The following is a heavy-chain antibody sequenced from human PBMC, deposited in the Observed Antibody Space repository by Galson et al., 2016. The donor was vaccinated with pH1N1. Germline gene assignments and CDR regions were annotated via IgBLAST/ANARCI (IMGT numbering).Heavy chain of an antibody. D-gene: IGHD3-9*01. J-gene: IGHJ4*02. V-gene: IGHV3-9*01. Sequence: SLILSCAASGFTFDDYAMHWVRQAPGKGLEWVSGISWNSGSIGYADSVKGRFTISRDNAKKSLYLQMNSLRAEDTALYYCAKVVGHLSGYYDYWGQGTLVTVSS. CDR1: GFTFDDYA. CDR3: AKVVGHLSGYYDY. CDR2: ISWNSGSI.